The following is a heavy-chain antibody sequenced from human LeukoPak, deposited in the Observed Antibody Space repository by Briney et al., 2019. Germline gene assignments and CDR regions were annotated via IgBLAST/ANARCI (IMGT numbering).Heavy chain of an antibody. V-gene: IGHV3-7*01. CDR2: INQDESVK. D-gene: IGHD3-10*01. CDR3: ARDSSPSELLWLGELTLYFDY. CDR1: GFTFSSNW. J-gene: IGHJ4*02. Sequence: PGGSLRLSCAASGFTFSSNWMSWVRQAPGKGLEWVANINQDESVKYYVDSVKGRFTISRDNAKNSLYLQMNSLRVEDTAVYYCARDSSPSELLWLGELTLYFDYWGQGTLVTVSS.